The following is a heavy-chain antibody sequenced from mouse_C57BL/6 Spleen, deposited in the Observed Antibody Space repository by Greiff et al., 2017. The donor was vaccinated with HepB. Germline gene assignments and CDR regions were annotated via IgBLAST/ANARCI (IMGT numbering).Heavy chain of an antibody. CDR2: ISDGGSYT. D-gene: IGHD2-3*01. J-gene: IGHJ4*01. Sequence: EVKLQESGGGLVKPGGSLKLSCAASGFTFSSYAMSWVRQTPEKRLEWVATISDGGSYTYYPDNVKGRFTISRDNAKNNLYLQMSHLKSEDTAMYYCARDYDGYLYAMDYWGQGTSVTVSS. CDR1: GFTFSSYA. CDR3: ARDYDGYLYAMDY. V-gene: IGHV5-4*01.